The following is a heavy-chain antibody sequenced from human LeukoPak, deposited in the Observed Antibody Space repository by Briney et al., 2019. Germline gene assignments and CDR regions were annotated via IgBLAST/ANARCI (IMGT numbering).Heavy chain of an antibody. CDR3: ARVMALRGFLEWLPYYFDY. J-gene: IGHJ4*02. V-gene: IGHV1-69*13. CDR1: GGTFSSYA. Sequence: SVKVSCKASGGTFSSYAISWVRQAPGQGLEWMGGIIPIFGTANYAQKFQGRVTITADESTSTAYMELRSLGSDDTAVYYCARVMALRGFLEWLPYYFDYWGQGTLVTVSS. D-gene: IGHD3-3*01. CDR2: IIPIFGTA.